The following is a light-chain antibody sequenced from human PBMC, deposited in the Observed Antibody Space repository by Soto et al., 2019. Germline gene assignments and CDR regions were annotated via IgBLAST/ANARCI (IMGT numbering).Light chain of an antibody. V-gene: IGKV3-11*01. CDR2: DAS. CDR3: QQRSNWPIT. CDR1: QSVNSD. J-gene: IGKJ5*01. Sequence: EIVLTQSPATLSLSPGERATLSCRASQSVNSDLAWYQQKPGQAPRLLIYDASSRATGISARFSGSGSGTDFTLTISSLEPEDFAAYFCQQRSNWPITFGQGTRREIK.